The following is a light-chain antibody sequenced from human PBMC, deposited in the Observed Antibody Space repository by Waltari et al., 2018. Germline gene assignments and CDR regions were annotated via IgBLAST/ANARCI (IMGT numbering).Light chain of an antibody. CDR1: QSISNW. CDR2: KAS. J-gene: IGKJ2*01. CDR3: QQYNSYPYT. Sequence: DIQMTQSPSTLSASVGDRVTITCRASQSISNWLAWYQQRPGTAPKLLVYKASNLQSGVPSRFSGSGSGTQFTITISSLQPDDFATYYCQQYNSYPYTFGQGTKLEIK. V-gene: IGKV1-5*03.